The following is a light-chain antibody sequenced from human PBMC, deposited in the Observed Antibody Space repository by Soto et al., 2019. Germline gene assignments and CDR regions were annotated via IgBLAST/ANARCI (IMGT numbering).Light chain of an antibody. J-gene: IGKJ1*01. CDR1: QSVRNN. CDR2: AAS. CDR3: QQFGSSAWT. V-gene: IGKV3-15*01. Sequence: EIVMTQSPATLSVSPGERATLSCRASQSVRNNLAWYQQKPGLAPRLLISAASTRATGVPARFSGNGSETEFTLTINRLEPEDFAVYYCQQFGSSAWTFGQGTKVDIK.